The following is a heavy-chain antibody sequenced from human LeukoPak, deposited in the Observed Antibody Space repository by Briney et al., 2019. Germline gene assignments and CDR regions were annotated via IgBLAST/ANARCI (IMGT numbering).Heavy chain of an antibody. CDR2: INWDGGST. CDR1: GFTFDDYA. D-gene: IGHD2/OR15-2a*01. Sequence: PGGSLRLSCAASGFTFDDYAMHWVRQAPGKGLEWVSLINWDGGSTYYADSVKGRFTISRDNSKNSLYLQMNSLRAEDTALYNCAKDAREEYSYYMDVWGKGTTVTVSS. CDR3: AKDAREEYSYYMDV. J-gene: IGHJ6*03. V-gene: IGHV3-43D*03.